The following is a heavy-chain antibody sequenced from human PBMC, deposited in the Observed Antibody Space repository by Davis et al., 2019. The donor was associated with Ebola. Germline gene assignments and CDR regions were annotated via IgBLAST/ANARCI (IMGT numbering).Heavy chain of an antibody. D-gene: IGHD5-12*01. J-gene: IGHJ4*02. CDR2: IYTSGST. Sequence: PSETLSLTCTVSGGSITSGGYYWSWIRQPAGKGLEWVGHIYTSGSTNYNPSLKSRVTISVDTSKNQFSLKMSSVTAADTAVYYCTSGYDLDYWGQGTLVTVSS. CDR1: GGSITSGGYY. V-gene: IGHV4-61*09. CDR3: TSGYDLDY.